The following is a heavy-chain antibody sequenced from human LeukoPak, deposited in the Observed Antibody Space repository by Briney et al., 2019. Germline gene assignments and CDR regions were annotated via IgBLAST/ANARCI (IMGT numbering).Heavy chain of an antibody. V-gene: IGHV1-69*13. CDR3: ARGPHIVLMVYATEPLLDY. D-gene: IGHD2-8*01. CDR1: GGTFSSYA. J-gene: IGHJ4*02. Sequence: GATVKVSCKASGGTFSSYAISWVRQAPGQGLEWMGGIIPIFGTANYAQKFQGRVMITADETTSTVYMELSSLRSEDTAVYYCARGPHIVLMVYATEPLLDYWGQGTLVTVSS. CDR2: IIPIFGTA.